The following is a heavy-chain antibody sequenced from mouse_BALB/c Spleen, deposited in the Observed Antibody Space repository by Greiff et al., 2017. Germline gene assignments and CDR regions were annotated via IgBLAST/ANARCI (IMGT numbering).Heavy chain of an antibody. Sequence: EVQGVESGGGLVKPGGSLKLSCAASGFTFSSYAMSWVRQSPEKRLEWVAEISSGGSYTYYPDTVTGRVTISRDNAKNTLYLEMSSLRSEDTAMYYCAREGYGGAMDYWGQGTSVTVSS. J-gene: IGHJ4*01. D-gene: IGHD2-14*01. CDR2: ISSGGSYT. CDR1: GFTFSSYA. V-gene: IGHV5-9-4*01. CDR3: AREGYGGAMDY.